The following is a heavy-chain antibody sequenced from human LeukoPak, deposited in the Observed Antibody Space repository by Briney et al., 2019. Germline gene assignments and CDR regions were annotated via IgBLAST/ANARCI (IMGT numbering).Heavy chain of an antibody. CDR1: GDSVSRNNIA. D-gene: IGHD2-2*01. CDR3: ARGRDAVVVPAADFDY. J-gene: IGHJ4*02. CDR2: TYYRSNWYN. V-gene: IGHV6-1*01. Sequence: SQTLSLTCDISGDSVSRNNIAWNWIRQSPSRGLEWLGRTYYRSNWYNEYAESVKSRLTISPDTSKNQFSLHLNSVTPEDTAVYYCARGRDAVVVPAADFDYWGQGILVTVSS.